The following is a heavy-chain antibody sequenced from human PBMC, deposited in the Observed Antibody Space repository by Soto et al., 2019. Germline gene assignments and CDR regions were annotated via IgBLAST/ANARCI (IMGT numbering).Heavy chain of an antibody. CDR1: GGAIDSGGYY. CDR2: IYYSGST. J-gene: IGHJ6*02. CDR3: ARVGTSYARRGLDV. Sequence: SETLSLTCNVSGGAIDSGGYYWCWIRQHPGKGLEWIGYIYYSGSTYYNPSLKSRVSISIDTTKNQFSLELISVTAADTAVYYCARVGTSYARRGLDVWGQGTTVTVSS. V-gene: IGHV4-31*03. D-gene: IGHD7-27*01.